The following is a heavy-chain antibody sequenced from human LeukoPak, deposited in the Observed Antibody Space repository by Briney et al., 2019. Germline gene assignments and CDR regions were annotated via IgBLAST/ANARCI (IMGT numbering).Heavy chain of an antibody. V-gene: IGHV3-30-3*01. CDR2: ISYDGSNK. J-gene: IGHJ4*02. D-gene: IGHD3-9*01. CDR3: ARDSLRYFDWSMGFDY. Sequence: PGRSLRLSCAASGFTFSSYAMHWVRQAPGKGLEWVAVISYDGSNKYYADSVKGRFTISRDNAKNSLYLQMNSLRAEDTAVYYCARDSLRYFDWSMGFDYWGQGTLVTVSS. CDR1: GFTFSSYA.